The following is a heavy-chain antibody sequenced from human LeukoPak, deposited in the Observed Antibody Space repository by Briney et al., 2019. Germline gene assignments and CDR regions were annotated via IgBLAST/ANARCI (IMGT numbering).Heavy chain of an antibody. CDR3: ARGTYSSGFTIEY. J-gene: IGHJ4*02. CDR2: IYYSGST. Sequence: PSETLPLTCTVSGGSISSSSYYWGWIRQPPGKGLEWIGSIYYSGSTYYTPSLKSRVTISVDTSKNQFSLKLSSVTAADTAVYYCARGTYSSGFTIEYWGQGTLATVSS. CDR1: GGSISSSSYY. V-gene: IGHV4-39*01. D-gene: IGHD6-19*01.